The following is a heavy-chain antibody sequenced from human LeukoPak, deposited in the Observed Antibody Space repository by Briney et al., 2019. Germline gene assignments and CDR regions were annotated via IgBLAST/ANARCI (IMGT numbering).Heavy chain of an antibody. V-gene: IGHV3-23*01. CDR1: GLTFSSYA. CDR2: ISGSGGST. J-gene: IGHJ4*02. D-gene: IGHD2-2*01. Sequence: GGSLRLSCAASGLTFSSYAMSWVRQAPGKGLEWVSAISGSGGSTYYADSVKGRFTISRDNSKNTLYLQMNSLRAEDTAVYYCAKLYCSSTSCYHGGLYFDYWGQGTLVTVSS. CDR3: AKLYCSSTSCYHGGLYFDY.